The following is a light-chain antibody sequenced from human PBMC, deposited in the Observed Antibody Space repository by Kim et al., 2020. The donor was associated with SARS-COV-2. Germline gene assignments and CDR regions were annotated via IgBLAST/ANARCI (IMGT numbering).Light chain of an antibody. J-gene: IGKJ4*02. Sequence: ASVGDRVTITVRASESITKWLAWYQQKPGSAPKVLIYSSSNLERGVPSRVSGSGSGAEFTLTIVNLQPEDIGSYYCQQYHTYPWTFGGGTKVDIK. CDR2: SSS. V-gene: IGKV1-5*03. CDR1: ESITKW. CDR3: QQYHTYPWT.